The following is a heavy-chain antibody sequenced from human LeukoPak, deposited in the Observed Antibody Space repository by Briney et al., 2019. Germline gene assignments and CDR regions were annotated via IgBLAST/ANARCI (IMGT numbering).Heavy chain of an antibody. V-gene: IGHV3-53*01. Sequence: GGSLRLSCAASGFTVSSNYMSWVRQAPGKGLEWVSVIYSGGSTYYADSVKGRSTISRDNSKNTLYLQMNSLRAEDTAVYYCAREEGYGDYYDYWGQGTLVTVSS. CDR1: GFTVSSNY. CDR2: IYSGGST. CDR3: AREEGYGDYYDY. J-gene: IGHJ4*02. D-gene: IGHD4-17*01.